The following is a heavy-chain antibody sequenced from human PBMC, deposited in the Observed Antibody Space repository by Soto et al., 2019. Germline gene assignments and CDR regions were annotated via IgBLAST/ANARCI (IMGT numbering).Heavy chain of an antibody. CDR1: GGSISSYY. CDR2: IYYSGST. CDR3: ARYCSGGSCYWFDYFDY. J-gene: IGHJ4*02. D-gene: IGHD2-15*01. V-gene: IGHV4-59*01. Sequence: SETLSLTCTVSGGSISSYYWSWIRQPPGKGLDWIVYIYYSGSTNYNPSLKSRVTILVYTSKNQFSLKLSSVTAADTAVYYCARYCSGGSCYWFDYFDYWGQGTLVTVSS.